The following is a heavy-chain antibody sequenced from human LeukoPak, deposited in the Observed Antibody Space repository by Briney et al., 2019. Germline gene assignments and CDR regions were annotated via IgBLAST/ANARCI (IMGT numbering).Heavy chain of an antibody. Sequence: GGTLRLSCAASGFTFSSYEMNWVRQAPGKGLEWVSYISSGGNTIYYADSVKGRFTISRDDAKNSLYLQMNSLRAEDTAVYYCAREGTAMVSFDYWGQGTLVTVSS. CDR2: ISSGGNTI. J-gene: IGHJ4*02. CDR1: GFTFSSYE. D-gene: IGHD5-18*01. V-gene: IGHV3-48*03. CDR3: AREGTAMVSFDY.